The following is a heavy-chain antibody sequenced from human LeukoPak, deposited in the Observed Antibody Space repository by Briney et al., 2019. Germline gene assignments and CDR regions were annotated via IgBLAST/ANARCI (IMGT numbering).Heavy chain of an antibody. J-gene: IGHJ4*02. V-gene: IGHV4-61*07. CDR1: YY. Sequence: YYXRXXXXXPGKGGEWXGYIYYSGSTNYNPSLKSRVTISVDTSKNQFSLKLSSVTAADTAVYYCARRYYYDSSGEWGTYYFDYWGQGTLVIVSS. CDR3: ARRYYYDSSGEWGTYYFDY. D-gene: IGHD3-22*01. CDR2: IYYSGST.